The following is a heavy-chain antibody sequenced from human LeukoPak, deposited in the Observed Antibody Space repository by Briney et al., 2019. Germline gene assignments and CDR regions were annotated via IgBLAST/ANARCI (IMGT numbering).Heavy chain of an antibody. V-gene: IGHV1-58*02. CDR1: GFTFTSSA. J-gene: IGHJ6*03. CDR3: ARGPRVTMIRGGQWHSYMDV. CDR2: IVVGSGNT. D-gene: IGHD3-10*01. Sequence: SVKVSCKASGFTFTSSAMQWVRQARGQRLEWIGWIVVGSGNTNYAQKFQERVTITRDTSTSTVYMELSSLRSEDTAVYYCARGPRVTMIRGGQWHSYMDVWDKGTTVTISS.